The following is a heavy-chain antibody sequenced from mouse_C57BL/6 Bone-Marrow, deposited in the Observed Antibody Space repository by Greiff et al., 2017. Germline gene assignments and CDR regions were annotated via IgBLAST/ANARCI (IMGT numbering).Heavy chain of an antibody. V-gene: IGHV1-55*01. CDR3: ASRDYYGSSHWYFDV. Sequence: VQLQQPGAELVKPGASVKMSCKASGYTFTSYWITWVKQRPGQGLEWIGDIYPGSGSTNYNEKFKSKATLTVDTSSSTAYMQLSSLTSEDSAVYYCASRDYYGSSHWYFDVWGTGTTVTVSS. J-gene: IGHJ1*03. CDR1: GYTFTSYW. CDR2: IYPGSGST. D-gene: IGHD1-1*01.